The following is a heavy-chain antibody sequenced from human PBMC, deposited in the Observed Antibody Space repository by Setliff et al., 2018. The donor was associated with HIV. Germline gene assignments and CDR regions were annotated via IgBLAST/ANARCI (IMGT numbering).Heavy chain of an antibody. CDR2: IYTSGST. D-gene: IGHD3-3*01. CDR3: ARGSSSIFGVLVLLPHSYYYMDV. J-gene: IGHJ6*03. V-gene: IGHV4-61*02. CDR1: GGSISSGSYY. Sequence: SETLSLTCTVSGGSISSGSYYWSWIRQPAGKGLEWIGRIYTSGSTKYNPSLKSRVTISVDTSKNQFSLNLSSVTAADTAVYYCARGSSSIFGVLVLLPHSYYYMDVWGKGTTVTVS.